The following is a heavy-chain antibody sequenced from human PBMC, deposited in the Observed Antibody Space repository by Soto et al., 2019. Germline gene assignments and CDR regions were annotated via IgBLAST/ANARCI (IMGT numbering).Heavy chain of an antibody. CDR1: GASISGFY. CDR3: VRDGTKTLRDWFDP. J-gene: IGHJ5*02. V-gene: IGHV4-4*07. Sequence: PSETLSLTCTVSGASISGFYWSWIRKSAGKGLEWIGRIYATGTTDYNPSLKSRVMMSVDTSKKQFSLKLRSVTAADTAVYYCVRDGTKTLRDWFDPWGQGISVTVSA. D-gene: IGHD1-1*01. CDR2: IYATGTT.